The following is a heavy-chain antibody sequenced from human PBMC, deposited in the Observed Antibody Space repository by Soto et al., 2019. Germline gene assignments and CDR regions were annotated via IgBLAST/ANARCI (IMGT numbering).Heavy chain of an antibody. D-gene: IGHD1-26*01. CDR2: IYSGGST. CDR1: GFTVSSNY. CDR3: AREWELPNYYGMDV. Sequence: HPVGSLRLSCAASGFTVSSNYMSWVRQAPGKGLEWVSVIYSGGSTYYADSVKGRFTISRDNSKNTVHLQMNSLRAEDTAVYYCAREWELPNYYGMDVWGQGTTVTVSS. V-gene: IGHV3-53*01. J-gene: IGHJ6*02.